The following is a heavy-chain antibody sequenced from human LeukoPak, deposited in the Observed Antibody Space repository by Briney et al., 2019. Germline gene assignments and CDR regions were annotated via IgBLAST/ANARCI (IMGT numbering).Heavy chain of an antibody. J-gene: IGHJ4*02. D-gene: IGHD2-21*01. V-gene: IGHV4-34*01. CDR3: ARGYSLQGYILDY. Sequence: SETLSLTCAVYGGSFSGYYWSWIRQPPGKGLEWIGEINHSGSTNYNPSLKSRVTISVDKSKNQFSLKLSSVTAADTAVYYCARGYSLQGYILDYWGQGTLVTVSS. CDR2: INHSGST. CDR1: GGSFSGYY.